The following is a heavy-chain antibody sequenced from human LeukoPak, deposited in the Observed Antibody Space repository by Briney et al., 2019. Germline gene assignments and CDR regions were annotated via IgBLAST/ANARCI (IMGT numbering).Heavy chain of an antibody. J-gene: IGHJ4*02. V-gene: IGHV3-74*01. CDR1: GFTFSSYW. CDR3: ARGLAYYYDSSGYLDDY. Sequence: GGSLRLSCAASGFTFSSYWMHWVRQAPGKGLVWVSRISSDGSSTSCADSVKGRFTISRDNAKNTLYLQMNSLKAEDTAVYYCARGLAYYYDSSGYLDDYWGQGTLVTVSS. D-gene: IGHD3-22*01. CDR2: ISSDGSST.